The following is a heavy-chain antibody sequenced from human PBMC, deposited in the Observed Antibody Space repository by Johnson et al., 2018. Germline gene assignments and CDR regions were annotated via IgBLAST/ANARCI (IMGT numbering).Heavy chain of an antibody. CDR1: GFTFSSYS. Sequence: EVQLLESGGGLVKPGGSLRLSCAASGFTFSSYSMNWVRQAPGKGLEWVSSITSSSSYIYYADPVKGRFTISSDNAKNSLYLQMNSLRAEDTAVYYCARDRVGATSAGAFDIWGQGTMVTVSS. V-gene: IGHV3-21*01. CDR2: ITSSSSYI. CDR3: ARDRVGATSAGAFDI. J-gene: IGHJ3*02. D-gene: IGHD1-26*01.